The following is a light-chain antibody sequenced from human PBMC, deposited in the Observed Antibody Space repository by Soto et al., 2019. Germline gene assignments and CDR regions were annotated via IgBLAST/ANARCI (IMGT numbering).Light chain of an antibody. J-gene: IGKJ3*01. CDR1: QSVNSN. Sequence: EIVMTQAPVTLSVSPGEVGTLSFGASQSVNSNLAWYQKKPGQAPSLLIYSAFNRATGIPARFSGTGSGTEFTLTISSLEPEDFAVYYYQLRSNWPLLTFGPGTKVDIK. CDR2: SAF. V-gene: IGKV3-11*01. CDR3: QLRSNWPLLT.